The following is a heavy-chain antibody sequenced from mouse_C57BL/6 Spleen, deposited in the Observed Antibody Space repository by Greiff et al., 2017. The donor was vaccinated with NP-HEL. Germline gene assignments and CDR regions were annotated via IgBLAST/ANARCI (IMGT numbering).Heavy chain of an antibody. Sequence: QVQLQQPGAELVRPGTSVKLSCKASGYTFTSYWMHWVKQRPGQGLEWIGVIDPSDSYTNYNQKFKGKATLTVDKSSSTAYMQLSSLTSEDSAVYYCARSQTAQVPFAYWGQGTLVTVSA. J-gene: IGHJ3*01. CDR2: IDPSDSYT. CDR1: GYTFTSYW. CDR3: ARSQTAQVPFAY. D-gene: IGHD3-2*02. V-gene: IGHV1-59*01.